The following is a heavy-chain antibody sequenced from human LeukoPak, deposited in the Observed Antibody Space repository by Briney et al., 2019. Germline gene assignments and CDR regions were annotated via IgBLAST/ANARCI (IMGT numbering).Heavy chain of an antibody. Sequence: GASVKVSCKASGYTFTSYGISWVRQAPGQGLEWMGWISAYNGNTNYAQKLQGRVTMTTDTSTSTAYMELRSLRSDDTAVYYRARALGDYDFWSGYLTDYWGQGTLVTVSS. CDR3: ARALGDYDFWSGYLTDY. V-gene: IGHV1-18*01. CDR2: ISAYNGNT. D-gene: IGHD3-3*01. CDR1: GYTFTSYG. J-gene: IGHJ4*02.